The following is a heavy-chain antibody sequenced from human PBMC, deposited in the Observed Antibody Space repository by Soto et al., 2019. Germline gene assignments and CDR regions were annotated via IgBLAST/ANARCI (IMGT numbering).Heavy chain of an antibody. D-gene: IGHD6-19*01. CDR2: IIPIFGTA. Sequence: SVKVSCKASGGTFSSYAISWVRQAPGQGLEWMGGIIPIFGTANYAQKFQGRVTITADESTSTAYMELSSLRSEDTAVYYCARAASQWLVPNWFDPWGQGTLVTVSS. CDR1: GGTFSSYA. J-gene: IGHJ5*02. CDR3: ARAASQWLVPNWFDP. V-gene: IGHV1-69*13.